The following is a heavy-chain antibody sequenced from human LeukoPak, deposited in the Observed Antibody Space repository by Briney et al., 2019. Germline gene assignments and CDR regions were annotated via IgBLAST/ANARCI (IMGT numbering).Heavy chain of an antibody. CDR1: GFTFSSYA. V-gene: IGHV3-23*01. CDR2: ISASGGST. Sequence: GGSLRLSCAASGFTFSSYAMSWVRQAPGKGLEWVSGISASGGSTYYADSVKGRFTISRDNSKNTLYLQMNRLRAEDTAVYYCAKDLGYCSGGSCYARPRGDYWGQGTLVTVSS. D-gene: IGHD2-15*01. J-gene: IGHJ4*02. CDR3: AKDLGYCSGGSCYARPRGDY.